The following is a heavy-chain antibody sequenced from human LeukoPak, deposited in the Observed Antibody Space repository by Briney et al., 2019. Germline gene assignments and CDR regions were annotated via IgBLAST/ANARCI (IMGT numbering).Heavy chain of an antibody. CDR1: GYTFTGYY. D-gene: IGHD6-13*01. CDR3: ARARFGKSRSSSSCNY. CDR2: INPNSGGT. J-gene: IGHJ4*02. V-gene: IGHV1-2*02. Sequence: ASVKVSCKASGYTFTGYYMHWVRQAPGQGLEWMGWINPNSGGTNYAQKFQGRVTMTRDTSTSTAYMELSRLRSDDTAVYYCARARFGKSRSSSSCNYWGQGTLVTVSS.